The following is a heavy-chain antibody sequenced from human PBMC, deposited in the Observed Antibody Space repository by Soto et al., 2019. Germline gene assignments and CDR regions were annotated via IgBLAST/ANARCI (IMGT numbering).Heavy chain of an antibody. J-gene: IGHJ5*02. D-gene: IGHD1-1*01. CDR1: GGSTRRYY. CDR2: VSYNGNT. Sequence: SETLSLTCTVSGGSTRRYYWNWIRQSPGKELEWIGYVSYNGNTNYNPSLKSRVTMSLETSKNQFSLKLTSVTTADTAVYFCAGGDDWKLPFSAPWGKGTLVPVSP. V-gene: IGHV4-59*01. CDR3: AGGDDWKLPFSAP.